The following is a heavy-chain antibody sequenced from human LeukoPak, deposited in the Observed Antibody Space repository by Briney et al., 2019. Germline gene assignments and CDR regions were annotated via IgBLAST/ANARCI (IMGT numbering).Heavy chain of an antibody. V-gene: IGHV4-39*07. D-gene: IGHD2-15*01. CDR2: IYYSGST. CDR1: CGSISSSSYY. CDR3: ARVGWDAFDI. Sequence: SETLSLTCTVSCGSISSSSYYWGWIRQPPGKGLEWIGSIYYSGSTYYNPSLKSRVTISVDTSKNQFSLKLSSVTAADTAVYYCARVGWDAFDIWGQGTMVTVSS. J-gene: IGHJ3*02.